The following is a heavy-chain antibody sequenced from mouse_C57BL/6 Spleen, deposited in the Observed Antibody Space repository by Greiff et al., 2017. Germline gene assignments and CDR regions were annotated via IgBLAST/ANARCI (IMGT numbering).Heavy chain of an antibody. J-gene: IGHJ1*03. D-gene: IGHD2-4*01. CDR1: GYTFTSYW. Sequence: QVQLQQPGAELVRPGSSVKLSCKASGYTFTSYWMDWVKQRPGQGLEWIGNIYPSDSETHYNQKFKDKATLTVDKSSSTAYMQLSSLTSEDSAVYYCARNYDYDGGYFDVWGTGTTVTVSS. CDR2: IYPSDSET. CDR3: ARNYDYDGGYFDV. V-gene: IGHV1-61*01.